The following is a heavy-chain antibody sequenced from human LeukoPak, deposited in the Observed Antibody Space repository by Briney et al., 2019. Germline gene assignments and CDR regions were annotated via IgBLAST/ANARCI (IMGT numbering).Heavy chain of an antibody. CDR1: GGSFSGYY. CDR2: INHSGST. CDR3: ARDGVGATYFDY. V-gene: IGHV4-34*01. Sequence: PSETLSLTCAVYGGSFSGYYWSWIRQPPGKGLEWIGEINHSGSTNYNPSLKSRVTISVDKSKNQFSLKLSSVTAADTAVYYCARDGVGATYFDYWGQGTLVTVSS. D-gene: IGHD1-26*01. J-gene: IGHJ4*02.